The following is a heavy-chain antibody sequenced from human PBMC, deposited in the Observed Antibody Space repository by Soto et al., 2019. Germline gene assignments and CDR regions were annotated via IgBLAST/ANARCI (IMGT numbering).Heavy chain of an antibody. CDR1: GFIFDNYA. Sequence: EVQLLESGGGLVQPGGSLRLSCAASGFIFDNYAMNWVRQAPGKGLEWMSTISGGGGATYYADSVKGRFTISGDSSKSTVYLQMHSLRGEDTAIYYCAKIKQGYFDYWGQGTQVIVSS. CDR2: ISGGGGAT. J-gene: IGHJ4*02. V-gene: IGHV3-23*01. CDR3: AKIKQGYFDY.